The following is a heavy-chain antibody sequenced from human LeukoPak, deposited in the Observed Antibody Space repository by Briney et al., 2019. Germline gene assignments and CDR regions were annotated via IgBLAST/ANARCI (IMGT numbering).Heavy chain of an antibody. D-gene: IGHD3-3*01. CDR2: FDPEDGET. V-gene: IGHV1-24*01. Sequence: ASVKVSCKVSGYTLTELSMHWVRQAPGKGLEWMGGFDPEDGETIYAQKFQGRVTMTEDTSTDTAYMELSSLRSEDTAVYYCATTGGVVLRLYNWFDPWGQGTLVTVSS. J-gene: IGHJ5*02. CDR1: GYTLTELS. CDR3: ATTGGVVLRLYNWFDP.